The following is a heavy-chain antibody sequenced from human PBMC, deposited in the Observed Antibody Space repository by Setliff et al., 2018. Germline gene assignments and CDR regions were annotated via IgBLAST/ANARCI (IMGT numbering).Heavy chain of an antibody. J-gene: IGHJ4*02. Sequence: SETLSLTCAVYGGSFSGYYWSWVRQPPGKGLEWIGEINHSGSTNYNPSLKSRVTISVDTSKNQFSLKLSSVTAADTAVYYCARGGRISYRPSSSWYILDYWGQGTLVTVSS. D-gene: IGHD6-13*01. CDR1: GGSFSGYY. CDR3: ARGGRISYRPSSSWYILDY. V-gene: IGHV4-34*01. CDR2: INHSGST.